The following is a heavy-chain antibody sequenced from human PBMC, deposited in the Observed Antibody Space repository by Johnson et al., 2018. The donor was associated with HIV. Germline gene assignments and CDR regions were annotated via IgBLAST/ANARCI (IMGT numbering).Heavy chain of an antibody. D-gene: IGHD2-21*01. J-gene: IGHJ3*02. CDR1: GFTFDDYG. Sequence: QMQLVESGGGVLRPGGSLRLSCAASGFTFDDYGMSWVRQAPGKGLEWVAVISYDANNKYYAASVQCRFTISRDNSKNTLYLQMNSLRAEDTAGYYCARELKGWGLPEDAFDIWGQGTMVNVSS. CDR2: ISYDANNK. V-gene: IGHV3-30*03. CDR3: ARELKGWGLPEDAFDI.